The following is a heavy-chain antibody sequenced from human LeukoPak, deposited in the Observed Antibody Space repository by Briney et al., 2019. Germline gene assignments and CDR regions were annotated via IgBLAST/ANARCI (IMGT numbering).Heavy chain of an antibody. V-gene: IGHV4-34*03. J-gene: IGHJ6*02. CDR1: GGSFSGYY. CDR3: TYGDPSHYYGMDV. CDR2: INHSGST. D-gene: IGHD4-17*01. Sequence: PSETLSLTCAVYGGSFSGYYWSWIRQPPGKGLEWIGEINHSGSTNYNPSLKSRVTISVDIPKNQFSLKLTSVTAADTAVYYRTYGDPSHYYGMDVWGQGTTVTVSS.